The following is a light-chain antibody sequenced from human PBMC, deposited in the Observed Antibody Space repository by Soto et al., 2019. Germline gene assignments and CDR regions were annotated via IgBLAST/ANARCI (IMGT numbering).Light chain of an antibody. J-gene: IGLJ3*02. CDR3: SAYRDFNNVL. Sequence: QSALTQPPSASGSPGQSVTISCTGTSSDVRNYDFISWYQQYPGKAPKLLIYEVTKRPSGVPDRFSGSQSANVASLTVSGLQAEDEAEYYCSAYRDFNNVLFGGGTKVTVL. V-gene: IGLV2-8*01. CDR2: EVT. CDR1: SSDVRNYDF.